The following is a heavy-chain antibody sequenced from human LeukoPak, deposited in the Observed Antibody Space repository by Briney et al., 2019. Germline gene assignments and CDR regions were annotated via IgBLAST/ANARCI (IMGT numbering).Heavy chain of an antibody. Sequence: GGSLRLSCVASGITFRSSSMHWVRQAPGKGLEWVAFIRYDGSNKYYADSVKGRFTISRDNSKNTLYLQMNSLRAEDTAVYYCAKAGYDFWSGYYRYYYYYMDVWGKGTTVTVSS. CDR1: GITFRSSS. D-gene: IGHD3-3*01. J-gene: IGHJ6*03. CDR2: IRYDGSNK. CDR3: AKAGYDFWSGYYRYYYYYMDV. V-gene: IGHV3-30*02.